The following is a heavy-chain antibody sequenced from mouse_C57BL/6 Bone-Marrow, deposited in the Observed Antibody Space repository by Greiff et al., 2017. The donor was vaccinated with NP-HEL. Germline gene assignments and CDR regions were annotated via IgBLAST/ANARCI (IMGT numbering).Heavy chain of an antibody. Sequence: EVKLLESGPGLVKPSQSLSLTCSVTGYSITSGYYWNWIRQFPGNKLEWMGYISSDGSNNYNPSLKNRISITRDTSKNQFFLKLNSVTTEDTATYYCAREGGNGYYDYYAMDYWGQGTSVTVSS. CDR1: GYSITSGYY. CDR3: AREGGNGYYDYYAMDY. CDR2: ISSDGSN. V-gene: IGHV3-6*01. J-gene: IGHJ4*01. D-gene: IGHD2-3*01.